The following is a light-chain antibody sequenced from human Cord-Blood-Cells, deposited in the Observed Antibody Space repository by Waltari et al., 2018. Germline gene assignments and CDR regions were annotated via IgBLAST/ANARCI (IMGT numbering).Light chain of an antibody. CDR1: SSDVGGYNY. CDR2: DGS. J-gene: IGLJ3*02. CDR3: SSHTSSSTWV. Sequence: QCALTQPASLSGSPVQSVTISCTGTSSDVGGYNYVPWDQQHTGKAPKLMIDDGSNRLCGVSKRLSGAQTGNTASRSISGLQAEEEADYDCSSHTSSSTWVFGGGTKLPVL. V-gene: IGLV2-14*03.